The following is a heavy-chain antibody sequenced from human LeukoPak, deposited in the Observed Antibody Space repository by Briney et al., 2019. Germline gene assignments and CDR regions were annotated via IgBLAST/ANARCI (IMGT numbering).Heavy chain of an antibody. CDR2: ISGSGGST. CDR1: GFTFSSYA. CDR3: AKDGYCTSTSCYIDAFDI. J-gene: IGHJ3*02. D-gene: IGHD2-2*01. V-gene: IGHV3-23*01. Sequence: GGSLRLSCAASGFTFSSYAMSWVRQAPGKGLEWVSGISGSGGSTSYADSVKGRFTISRDNSKNTLSLQMNSLRVEDTAVYYCAKDGYCTSTSCYIDAFDIWGQGTVVTVSS.